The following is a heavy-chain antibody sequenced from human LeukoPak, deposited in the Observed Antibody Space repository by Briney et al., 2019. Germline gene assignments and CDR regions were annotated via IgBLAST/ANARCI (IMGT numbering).Heavy chain of an antibody. D-gene: IGHD2-21*02. J-gene: IGHJ4*02. CDR2: IYQSETA. CDR1: GYSLSSGYF. Sequence: SETLSLTCTVSGYSLSSGYFWGWRRQPPGKGREGIGSIYQSETAHYTPSLKTRVTISLDTSKTQFSLKLRSVMAADTAVYYCARAYCVGYCTVLHIYFDNGRQGTLVTVSA. CDR3: ARAYCVGYCTVLHIYFDN. V-gene: IGHV4-38-2*02.